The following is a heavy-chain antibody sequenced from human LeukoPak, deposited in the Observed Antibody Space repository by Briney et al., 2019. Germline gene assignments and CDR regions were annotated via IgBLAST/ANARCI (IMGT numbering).Heavy chain of an antibody. CDR1: GFTSSSYP. CDR2: INQNGGVK. J-gene: IGHJ4*02. D-gene: IGHD4-23*01. V-gene: IGHV3-7*03. Sequence: GGSLRLSCAASGFTSSSYPMNWVRQAPGKGLEWVATINQNGGVKYYVDSVKGRFTISRDNAKTSLFLQMNSLRIDDTAMYYCTRTVNSASDFWGQGTRDTVSS. CDR3: TRTVNSASDF.